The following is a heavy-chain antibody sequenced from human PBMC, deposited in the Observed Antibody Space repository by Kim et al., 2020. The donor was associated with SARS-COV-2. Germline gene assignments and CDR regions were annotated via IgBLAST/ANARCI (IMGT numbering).Heavy chain of an antibody. J-gene: IGHJ4*02. D-gene: IGHD1-1*01. CDR3: AKVTWDGLDDY. Sequence: GGSLRLSRAASGFTFSSYAMSWVRQAPGKGLEWVSAISDTGDGTYYADSVKGRFTISRDNSKNTLYLQMNSLRAEDTAIYYCAKVTWDGLDDYWGQGTLVTVSS. CDR2: ISDTGDGT. CDR1: GFTFSSYA. V-gene: IGHV3-23*01.